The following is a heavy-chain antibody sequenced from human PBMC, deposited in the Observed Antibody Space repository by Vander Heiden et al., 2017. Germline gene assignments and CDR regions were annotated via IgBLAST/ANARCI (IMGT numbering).Heavy chain of an antibody. CDR3: ARVGLPDPYDYVWGSYRPAWGYFDY. J-gene: IGHJ4*02. Sequence: DVQLLEPGGGLVKLGGFLRLPSPASGLPFTNHSLDLVRPGPGKGLEWVSCISSSSSYIYYADSVKGRFTISRDNAKNSLYLQMNSLRAEDTAVYYCARVGLPDPYDYVWGSYRPAWGYFDYWGQGTLVTVSS. V-gene: IGHV3-21*01. CDR2: ISSSSSYI. D-gene: IGHD3-16*02. CDR1: GLPFTNHS.